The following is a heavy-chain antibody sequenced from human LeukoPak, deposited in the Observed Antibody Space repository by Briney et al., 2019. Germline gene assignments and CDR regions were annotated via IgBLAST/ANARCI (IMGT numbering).Heavy chain of an antibody. V-gene: IGHV1-18*01. J-gene: IGHJ4*02. D-gene: IGHD3-10*01. CDR2: INTYNGNT. CDR1: GYXFTSYG. CDR3: ARVITMVRGVILPVSGFDY. Sequence: VASVKVSCKASGYXFTSYGISWVRQAPGQGLEWMGWINTYNGNTNYAQNVQGRVTMTTDTATSTAYMELRSLRSDDTAVYFCARVITMVRGVILPVSGFDYWGQGTLVTVSS.